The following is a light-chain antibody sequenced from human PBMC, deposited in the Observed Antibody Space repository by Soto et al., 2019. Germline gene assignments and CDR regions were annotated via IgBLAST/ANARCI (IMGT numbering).Light chain of an antibody. Sequence: DIQMTQYPSSLSASVGDRVTITYRASQSISSYLNWYQQKPGTAPKLLIYAASNLQSGVPSRFSGSGSGTDFTLTISSLQPEDFATYYCQQSYSTPRTFGQGTKVDIK. V-gene: IGKV1-39*01. J-gene: IGKJ1*01. CDR3: QQSYSTPRT. CDR1: QSISSY. CDR2: AAS.